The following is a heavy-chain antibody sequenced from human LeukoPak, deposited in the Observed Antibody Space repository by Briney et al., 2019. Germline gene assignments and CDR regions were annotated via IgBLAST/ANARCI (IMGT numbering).Heavy chain of an antibody. CDR2: INTNTGNP. J-gene: IGHJ1*01. Sequence: ASVKGSCKASGYTFTSYAMNWVRQAPVEGLEWMGWINTNTGNPTYAQGFTGRFVFSLDTSVSTAYLQISSLKAEDTAVYYCARLDCTNGVCYTHQHWGQGTLVTVSS. CDR3: ARLDCTNGVCYTHQH. D-gene: IGHD2-8*01. CDR1: GYTFTSYA. V-gene: IGHV7-4-1*02.